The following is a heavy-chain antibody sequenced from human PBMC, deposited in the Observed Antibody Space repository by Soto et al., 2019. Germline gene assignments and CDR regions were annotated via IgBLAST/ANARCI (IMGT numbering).Heavy chain of an antibody. V-gene: IGHV3-74*01. CDR3: ARDLMATTNYYYYYGMDV. Sequence: PGGSLRLSCAASGFTFGSYWMHWVRQAPGKGLVWVSRINSDGSSTSYADSVKGRFTISRDNAKNTLYLQMNSLRAEDTAVYYCARDLMATTNYYYYYGMDVWGQGTTVTVSS. D-gene: IGHD5-12*01. J-gene: IGHJ6*02. CDR1: GFTFGSYW. CDR2: INSDGSST.